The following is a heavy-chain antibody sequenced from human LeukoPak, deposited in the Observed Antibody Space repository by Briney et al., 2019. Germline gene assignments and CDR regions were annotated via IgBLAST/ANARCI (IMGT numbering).Heavy chain of an antibody. CDR3: AKDKGREGDY. CDR1: GFSFSRYA. J-gene: IGHJ4*02. V-gene: IGHV3-30*18. CDR2: ISSEGSEQ. Sequence: GGSLRLSCAASGFSFSRYAMHWVRKAPGKGLECVAVISSEGSEQLYADSVKGRFTISRDNSKDTVNLQMNSLRLDDTAVYYCAKDKGREGDYWGQGTLVAVSS.